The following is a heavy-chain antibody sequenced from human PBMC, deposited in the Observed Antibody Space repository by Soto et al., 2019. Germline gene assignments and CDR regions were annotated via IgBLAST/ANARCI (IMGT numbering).Heavy chain of an antibody. Sequence: GGSLRLSCAASGFSFNYYAMSWVRQAPGKGLEWVSGISGSGDSTYYADSVKGRFTISRDNSKKTLYLQMNSLRAEDTAVYYCAKGVPGIAVAGTGYFQHWGQGTLVTVSS. CDR3: AKGVPGIAVAGTGYFQH. V-gene: IGHV3-23*01. CDR2: ISGSGDST. D-gene: IGHD6-19*01. CDR1: GFSFNYYA. J-gene: IGHJ1*01.